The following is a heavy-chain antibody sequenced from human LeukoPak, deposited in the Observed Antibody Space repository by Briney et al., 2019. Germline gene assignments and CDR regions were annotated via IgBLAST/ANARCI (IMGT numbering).Heavy chain of an antibody. J-gene: IGHJ6*02. Sequence: SETLSLTCAVYGGSFSGYYWSWIRQPPGKGLEWIGEINHSGSTNYNPSLKSRVTISVDTSKNQFSLKLSSVTAADTAVYYCARLLWAGSSTSRDYYYYGMDVWGQGTTVTVSS. CDR3: ARLLWAGSSTSRDYYYYGMDV. CDR1: GGSFSGYY. CDR2: INHSGST. D-gene: IGHD2-2*01. V-gene: IGHV4-34*01.